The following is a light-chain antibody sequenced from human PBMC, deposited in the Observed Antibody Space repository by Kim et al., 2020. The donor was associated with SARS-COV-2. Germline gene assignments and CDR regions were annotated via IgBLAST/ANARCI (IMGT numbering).Light chain of an antibody. V-gene: IGKV3-15*01. CDR2: GAS. J-gene: IGKJ4*01. CDR3: QQYNKWPPLT. Sequence: EIVMTQSPPTLSVSPGDRATLSCRASQSVRSNLAWYQQTPGQAPRLLIYGASTRATGIPARFSGSGSGTEFTLTISSLQSEDFAVFYCQQYNKWPPLTFGRGTKVDIK. CDR1: QSVRSN.